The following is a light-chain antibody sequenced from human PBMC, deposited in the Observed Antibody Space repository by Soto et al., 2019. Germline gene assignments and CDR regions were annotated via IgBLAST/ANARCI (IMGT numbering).Light chain of an antibody. CDR2: EGS. J-gene: IGLJ1*01. Sequence: SVLTQPASVSGSPGQAITLSCTGNSSVVGSYNLVSWYQQHPGKAPKLMIYEGSKRPSGVSNRFSGSKSGNTASLTISGLQAEDEADYYCCSYAGSSTYVFGTGTKVTVL. CDR1: SSVVGSYNL. CDR3: CSYAGSSTYV. V-gene: IGLV2-23*01.